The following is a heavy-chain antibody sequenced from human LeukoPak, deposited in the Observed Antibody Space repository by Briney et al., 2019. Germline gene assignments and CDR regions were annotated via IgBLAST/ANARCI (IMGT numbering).Heavy chain of an antibody. CDR1: GGSISSGGYY. CDR3: ANRAALVDAAGYFQH. D-gene: IGHD2-15*01. Sequence: SETLSLTCTVSGGSISSGGYYWSWIRQPPGKGLEWIGYIYHSGSTYYNPSLKSRVTISVDRSKNQFSLKLSSVTAADTAVYYCANRAALVDAAGYFQHWGQGTLVTVSS. J-gene: IGHJ1*01. V-gene: IGHV4-30-2*01. CDR2: IYHSGST.